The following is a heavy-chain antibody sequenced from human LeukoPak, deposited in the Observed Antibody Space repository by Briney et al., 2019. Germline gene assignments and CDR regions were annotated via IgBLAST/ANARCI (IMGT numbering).Heavy chain of an antibody. V-gene: IGHV1-8*01. CDR2: MNPNSGNT. Sequence: ASVKVSCKASGYTFTSYDINWVRRATGQGLEWMGWMNPNSGNTGYAQKFQGRVTMTRNTSISTAYMELSSLRSEDTAVYYCARVGSSSWYSRFDPWGQGTLVTVSS. D-gene: IGHD6-13*01. CDR1: GYTFTSYD. J-gene: IGHJ5*02. CDR3: ARVGSSSWYSRFDP.